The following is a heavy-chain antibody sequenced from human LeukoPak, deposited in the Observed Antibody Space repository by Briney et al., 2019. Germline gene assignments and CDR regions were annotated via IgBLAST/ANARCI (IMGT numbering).Heavy chain of an antibody. Sequence: SETLSLTCAVYGGSLSGLCWNWIRQTPGKGLEWIGEIDYSGNTNYSPSLKSRVTISIDTSKNQFSLTVRSVTAADTGVYYCARPMGYYYYHYIDVWGRGTTVTVSS. CDR2: IDYSGNT. D-gene: IGHD3-10*01. CDR3: ARPMGYYYYHYIDV. V-gene: IGHV4-34*01. CDR1: GGSLSGLC. J-gene: IGHJ6*03.